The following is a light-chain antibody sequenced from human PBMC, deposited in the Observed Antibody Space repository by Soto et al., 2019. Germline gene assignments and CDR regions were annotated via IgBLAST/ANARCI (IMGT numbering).Light chain of an antibody. Sequence: QSALTQPASVSGSPGQSITISCTGTSSDVGGYNYVSWYQQHPGKAPKLIIYEVSTRPSGVSNRFSGSKSGNTATLTISGLQAEDEADYYCNSYTSKSTGVFGTRTKVTAL. CDR1: SSDVGGYNY. CDR3: NSYTSKSTGV. V-gene: IGLV2-14*01. CDR2: EVS. J-gene: IGLJ1*01.